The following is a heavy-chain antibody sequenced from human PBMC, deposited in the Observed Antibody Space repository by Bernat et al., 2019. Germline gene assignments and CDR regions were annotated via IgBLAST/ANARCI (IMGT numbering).Heavy chain of an antibody. CDR1: GFTFSSYA. D-gene: IGHD6-19*01. V-gene: IGHV3-23*01. Sequence: EVQLLESGGGLVQPGGSLRLSCAASGFTFSSYAMSWVRQAPGKGLEWVSAISGSGGNTYDANTVKGRITISRDKSKNTLYLQMNSLRAEDTAVYYCAKAMAGHWYFDLWGRGTLVTVSS. CDR3: AKAMAGHWYFDL. CDR2: ISGSGGNT. J-gene: IGHJ2*01.